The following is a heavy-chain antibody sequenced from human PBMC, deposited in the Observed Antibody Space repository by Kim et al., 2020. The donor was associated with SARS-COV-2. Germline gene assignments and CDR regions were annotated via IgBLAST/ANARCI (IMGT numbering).Heavy chain of an antibody. J-gene: IGHJ4*02. D-gene: IGHD6-13*01. V-gene: IGHV3-30*02. Sequence: AESVKGRFAISRDNSKNTLYLQRNSLRAEDTAVYYCAKGPLPNSSSWNDYWGQGTLVTVSS. CDR3: AKGPLPNSSSWNDY.